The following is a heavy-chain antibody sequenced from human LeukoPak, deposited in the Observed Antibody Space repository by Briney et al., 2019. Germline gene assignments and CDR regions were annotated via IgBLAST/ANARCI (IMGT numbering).Heavy chain of an antibody. Sequence: GGSLRLSCAVSGITLSNYGMSWVRQAPGKGLEWVGRIKSKTDGGTTDYAAPVKGRFTISRDDSKNTLYLQMNSLKTEDTAVYYCTTAKVGARLVYYYYGMDVWGQGTTVTVSS. CDR2: IKSKTDGGTT. D-gene: IGHD1-26*01. CDR1: GITLSNYG. CDR3: TTAKVGARLVYYYYGMDV. J-gene: IGHJ6*02. V-gene: IGHV3-15*01.